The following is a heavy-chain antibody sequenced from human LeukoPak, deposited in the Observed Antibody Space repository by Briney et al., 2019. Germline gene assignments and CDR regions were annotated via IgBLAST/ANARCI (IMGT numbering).Heavy chain of an antibody. D-gene: IGHD3-10*01. CDR3: ARAAYYYASGSHSLDS. J-gene: IGHJ4*02. Sequence: WASVKVSCKVSGYTLTELSMHWVRQAPGKGLEWMGGFDPEDGETIYAQKFQGRVTMTEDTSTDTAYMELSSLRSEDTAVYYCARAAYYYASGSHSLDSWGQGTLVTVSS. CDR2: FDPEDGET. V-gene: IGHV1-24*01. CDR1: GYTLTELS.